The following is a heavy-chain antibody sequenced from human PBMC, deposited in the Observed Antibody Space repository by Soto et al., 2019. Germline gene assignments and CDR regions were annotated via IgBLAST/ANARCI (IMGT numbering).Heavy chain of an antibody. CDR3: AKGGSDILTGYLYFDY. CDR2: ISGSGGST. D-gene: IGHD3-9*01. V-gene: IGHV3-23*01. J-gene: IGHJ4*02. CDR1: GFTFSSYA. Sequence: GGSLRLSCAASGFTFSSYAMSWVRQAPGKGLEWVSAISGSGGSTYYADSVKGRFTISRDNSKNTLYLQMNSLRAEDTAVYYCAKGGSDILTGYLYFDYWGQGTLVTVSS.